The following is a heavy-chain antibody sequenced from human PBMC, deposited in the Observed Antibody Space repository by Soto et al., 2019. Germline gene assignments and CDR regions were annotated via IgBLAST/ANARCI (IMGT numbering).Heavy chain of an antibody. J-gene: IGHJ6*02. V-gene: IGHV1-69*01. D-gene: IGHD2-2*01. CDR3: ARVGIRLIPADLGGGYHFEGLDV. Sequence: QVQLVQSAAEVKKPGSSVKISCKASGDTFINYSFSWMRQAPGQGLEWMGGIVPMSGGPNSAEKFHDRLTITTDQSTGTVTMQSSRLTSDDTAVYYCARVGIRLIPADLGGGYHFEGLDVWGQGTNVTV. CDR1: GDTFINYS. CDR2: IVPMSGGP.